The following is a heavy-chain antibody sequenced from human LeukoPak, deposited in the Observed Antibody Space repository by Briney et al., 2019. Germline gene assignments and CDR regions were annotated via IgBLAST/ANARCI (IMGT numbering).Heavy chain of an antibody. Sequence: ASVKVSCKASGYTFTGYYIHWVRQAPGQGLEWMGWINPNSGGTNYAQKFQNRVTMTRDTSISTAYMELGRLRSDDTAVYYCARGLEWLTRRHTWFDPWGQGTLVTVSS. CDR3: ARGLEWLTRRHTWFDP. CDR2: INPNSGGT. D-gene: IGHD3-3*01. J-gene: IGHJ5*02. V-gene: IGHV1-2*02. CDR1: GYTFTGYY.